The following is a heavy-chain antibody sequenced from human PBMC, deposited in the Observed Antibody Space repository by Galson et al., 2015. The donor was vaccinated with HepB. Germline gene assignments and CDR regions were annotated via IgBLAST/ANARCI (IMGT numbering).Heavy chain of an antibody. J-gene: IGHJ3*02. D-gene: IGHD3-16*01. Sequence: SLRLSCAASGFTFSSYSMNWVRQAPGKGLEWVSYISSSSSTIYYADSVKGRFTISRDNAKNSLYLQMNSLRAEDTAVYYCARPHRYVSDAFDIWGQGTMVTVSS. CDR3: ARPHRYVSDAFDI. V-gene: IGHV3-48*01. CDR2: ISSSSSTI. CDR1: GFTFSSYS.